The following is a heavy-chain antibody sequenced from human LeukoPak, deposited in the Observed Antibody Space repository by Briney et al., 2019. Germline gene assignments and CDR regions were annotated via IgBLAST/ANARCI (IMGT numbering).Heavy chain of an antibody. CDR2: INSDGSST. V-gene: IGHV3-74*01. J-gene: IGHJ4*02. Sequence: GGSLRLSCAASGFTFSSYWMHWVRQAPGKGPVWVSRINSDGSSTSYADSVKGRFTISRDNAKNTLYLQMNSLRAEDTAVYYCARGRPESKFDYWGQGTLVTVSS. D-gene: IGHD1-1*01. CDR3: ARGRPESKFDY. CDR1: GFTFSSYW.